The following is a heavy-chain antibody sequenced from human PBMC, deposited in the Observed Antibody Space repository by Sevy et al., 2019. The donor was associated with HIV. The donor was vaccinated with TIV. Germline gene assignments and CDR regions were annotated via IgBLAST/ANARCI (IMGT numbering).Heavy chain of an antibody. Sequence: SETLSLTCTVSGGSISSYYWSWIRQPPGKALEWIGYINYSGSTNYNPSLKSRVTISVDTSNNQFSLKLSSVTAADTAVYYCARGGLPSGEHDSWSGYSYYFQTARPYYYSYGMDVWGQGTTVTVSS. CDR3: ARGGLPSGEHDSWSGYSYYFQTARPYYYSYGMDV. J-gene: IGHJ6*02. V-gene: IGHV4-59*01. D-gene: IGHD3-3*01. CDR2: INYSGST. CDR1: GGSISSYY.